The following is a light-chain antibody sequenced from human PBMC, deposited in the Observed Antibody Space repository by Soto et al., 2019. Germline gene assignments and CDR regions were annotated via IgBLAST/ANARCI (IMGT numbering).Light chain of an antibody. Sequence: QSVLTQPPSVSAAPGQKVTISCSGSTSNIGSNYVAWYQHLPGTAPTLLIYGNSNRPSGVPDRFSGSKSGTSASLAINGLQAEDEAHYYCQSYDNSLSGSWVFGGGTKLTVL. CDR1: TSNIGSNY. CDR2: GNS. J-gene: IGLJ3*02. V-gene: IGLV1-40*01. CDR3: QSYDNSLSGSWV.